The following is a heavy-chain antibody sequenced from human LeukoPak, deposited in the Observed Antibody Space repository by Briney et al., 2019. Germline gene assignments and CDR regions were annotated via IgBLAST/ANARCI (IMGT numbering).Heavy chain of an antibody. D-gene: IGHD1-26*01. CDR1: GGSISGYH. Sequence: PSETLSLTCNVSGGSISGYHWSWIRQPPGKGLEWLGYIYYSGSSNYNPSLKSRVTMSADTSKNQFSLKLSSVTAADTAVYYCARVSGWELVEHYLQHWGQGTLVTVSS. V-gene: IGHV4-59*01. CDR3: ARVSGWELVEHYLQH. CDR2: IYYSGSS. J-gene: IGHJ1*01.